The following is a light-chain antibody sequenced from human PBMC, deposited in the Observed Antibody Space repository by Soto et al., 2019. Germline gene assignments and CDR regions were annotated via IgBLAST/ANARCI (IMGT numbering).Light chain of an antibody. CDR1: SSNIGNNY. CDR3: GTWDSSLSAGV. CDR2: ENN. Sequence: QSVLTQPPSVSAAPGQRVTISCSGSSSNIGNNYVSWYQHLPGTAPKLLIYENNKRPSGIPDRFSGSKSGTSATLGITGLKTGDEADYYCGTWDSSLSAGVLGSGTKLTVL. J-gene: IGLJ1*01. V-gene: IGLV1-51*02.